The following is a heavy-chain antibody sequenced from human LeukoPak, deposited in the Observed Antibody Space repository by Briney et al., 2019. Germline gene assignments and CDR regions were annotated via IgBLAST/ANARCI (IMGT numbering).Heavy chain of an antibody. CDR3: ARETRGGCSGGSCYSKNNWFDP. J-gene: IGHJ5*02. CDR1: XXTFSSYE. D-gene: IGHD2-15*01. CDR2: ISSSGSTI. Sequence: GXXLRLSCXXSXXTFSSYEXNWVRQAPGKGLEWVSYISSSGSTIYYADSVKGRFTISRDNAKNSLYLQMNSLRAEDTAVYYCARETRGGCSGGSCYSKNNWFDPWGQGTLVTVSS. V-gene: IGHV3-48*03.